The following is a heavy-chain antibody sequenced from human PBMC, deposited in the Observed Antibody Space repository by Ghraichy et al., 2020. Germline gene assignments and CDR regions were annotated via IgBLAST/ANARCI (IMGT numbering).Heavy chain of an antibody. V-gene: IGHV4-34*01. J-gene: IGHJ6*03. D-gene: IGHD2-2*02. CDR3: ARGRYCSSTSCYRTDYYYYYYMDV. Sequence: GSLSLTCAVYGGSFSGYYWSWIRQPPGKGLEWIGEINHSGSTNYNPSLKSRVTISVDTSKNQFSLKLSSVTAADTAVYYCARGRYCSSTSCYRTDYYYYYYMDVWGKGTTVTVSS. CDR1: GGSFSGYY. CDR2: INHSGST.